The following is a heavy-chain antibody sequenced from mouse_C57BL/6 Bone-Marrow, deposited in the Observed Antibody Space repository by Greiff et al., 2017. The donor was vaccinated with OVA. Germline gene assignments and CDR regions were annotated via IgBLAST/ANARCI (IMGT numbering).Heavy chain of an antibody. V-gene: IGHV2-2*01. CDR3: ARLTNGSSYGKYFDV. CDR1: GFSLTSYG. CDR2: IWSGGST. Sequence: QVQLQQSGPGLVQPSQSLSITCTVSGFSLTSYGVHWVRQSPGKGLEWLGVIWSGGSTDYNAAFISRLSISKDNSKSQVFFKMNGLQADDTAIYYCARLTNGSSYGKYFDVWGTGTTVTVSS. J-gene: IGHJ1*03. D-gene: IGHD1-1*01.